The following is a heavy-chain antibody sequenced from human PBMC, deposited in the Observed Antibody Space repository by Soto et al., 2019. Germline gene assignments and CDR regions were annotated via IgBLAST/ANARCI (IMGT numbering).Heavy chain of an antibody. CDR1: GGSISGYS. CDR2: IYHSGST. Sequence: PSETLSLTCTVSGGSISGYSWSWIRQPPGKGLEWIGYIYHSGSTYYNPSLKSRVTISVDTSKNQFSLQLNSVTPEDTAVYYCARDHVGSPGDYWGQGTLVTVSS. CDR3: ARDHVGSPGDY. V-gene: IGHV4-30-2*01. D-gene: IGHD1-26*01. J-gene: IGHJ4*02.